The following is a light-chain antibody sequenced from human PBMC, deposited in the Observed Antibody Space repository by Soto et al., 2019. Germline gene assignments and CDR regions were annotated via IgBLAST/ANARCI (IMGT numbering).Light chain of an antibody. CDR1: NSDVGSHNS. CDR3: SSYTSSTTLVV. V-gene: IGLV2-14*01. CDR2: EVT. J-gene: IGLJ3*02. Sequence: QSVLTQPASVSGSPGQSITISCTGSNSDVGSHNSVSWYQQHPGKAPKLMIYEVTNRPSGVSHRFSGSKSGNTASLTISGLQAEDEADYYCSSYTSSTTLVVFGGGTKLTVL.